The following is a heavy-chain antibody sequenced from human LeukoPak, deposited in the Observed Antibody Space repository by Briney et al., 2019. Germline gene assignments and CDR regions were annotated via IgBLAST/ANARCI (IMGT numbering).Heavy chain of an antibody. CDR1: GGSISSGGYY. CDR3: ARDAAAGTTENDY. J-gene: IGHJ4*02. D-gene: IGHD6-13*01. Sequence: PSQTLSLTCTVSGGSISSGGYYWSWIRQHPGKGLEWIGYIYYSGSTYYNPSLKSRVTISVDTSKNQFSLKLSSVTAADTAVYYCARDAAAGTTENDYWGQGTLVTVSS. CDR2: IYYSGST. V-gene: IGHV4-31*03.